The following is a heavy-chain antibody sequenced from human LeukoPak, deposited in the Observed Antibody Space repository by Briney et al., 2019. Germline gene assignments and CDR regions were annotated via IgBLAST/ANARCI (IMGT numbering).Heavy chain of an antibody. CDR3: ARVYCSGGSCSNPLYYYYGMDV. V-gene: IGHV1-69*01. Sequence: SVKVSCKASGGTFSSYAISWVRQAPGQGLEWMGGIIPIFGTANYAQKFQGRVTITADESTSTAYMELSSLRSEDTAVYYCARVYCSGGSCSNPLYYYYGMDVWGQGTTVTVSS. J-gene: IGHJ6*02. D-gene: IGHD2-15*01. CDR2: IIPIFGTA. CDR1: GGTFSSYA.